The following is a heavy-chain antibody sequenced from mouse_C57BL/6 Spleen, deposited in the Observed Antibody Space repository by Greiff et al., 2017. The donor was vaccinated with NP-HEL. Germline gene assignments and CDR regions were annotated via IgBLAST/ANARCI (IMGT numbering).Heavy chain of an antibody. CDR2: INPYNGGT. CDR1: GYTFTDYY. J-gene: IGHJ2*01. Sequence: VQLQQSGPVLVKPGASVKMSCKASGYTFTDYYLNWVKQSHGKSLEWIGVINPYNGGTSYNQKFKGKAPLTVDTSSSTAYMELNSLTSEDSAVYYCARGEVELDVDYWGQGTTLTVSS. V-gene: IGHV1-19*01. CDR3: ARGEVELDVDY. D-gene: IGHD1-3*01.